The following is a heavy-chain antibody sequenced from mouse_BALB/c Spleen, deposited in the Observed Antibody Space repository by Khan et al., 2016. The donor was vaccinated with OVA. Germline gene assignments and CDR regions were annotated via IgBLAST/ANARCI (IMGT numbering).Heavy chain of an antibody. J-gene: IGHJ3*01. CDR3: ARSNGNYWFAY. CDR1: GYTFTDYG. V-gene: IGHV9-3-1*01. Sequence: QIQLVQSGPELKKPGETVKISCKASGYTFTDYGMNWVKQAPGKDLKWMGWINTYTGEPTYADDFKGRFAFSLETSASTAYLQINNLKNEDSATYFCARSNGNYWFAYGGQGTLVTVSA. D-gene: IGHD2-1*01. CDR2: INTYTGEP.